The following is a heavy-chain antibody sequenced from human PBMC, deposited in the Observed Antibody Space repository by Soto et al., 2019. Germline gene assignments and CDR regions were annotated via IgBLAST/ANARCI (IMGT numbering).Heavy chain of an antibody. CDR3: ARLRVGVNWYFDL. CDR2: VSSTGSYT. Sequence: QMQLAESGGGLVKPGGSLRLSCAASGFNFGDYYMSWVRQAPGKGLEWVSFVSSTGSYTKYSDSVGGRFTVSRDNGKNSLHLQLNSLRVEDTAVYYCARLRVGVNWYFDLWGRGTLVTVSS. J-gene: IGHJ2*01. CDR1: GFNFGDYY. V-gene: IGHV3-11*06. D-gene: IGHD1-26*01.